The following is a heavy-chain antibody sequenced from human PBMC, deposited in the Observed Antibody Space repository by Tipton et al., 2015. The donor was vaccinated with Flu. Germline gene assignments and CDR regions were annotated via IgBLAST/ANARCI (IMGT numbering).Heavy chain of an antibody. D-gene: IGHD3-10*01. CDR3: ARASGSGTYVIFDY. CDR1: GGSMSSYY. CDR2: IYTSGSA. Sequence: TLSLTCTVSGGSMSSYYWSWIRQPAGKGLERIGRIYTSGSAIHNPSLKSRVTMSVDTSKNQFSLKLSSVTAADTAVYYCARASGSGTYVIFDYWGQGTLVTVSS. V-gene: IGHV4-4*07. J-gene: IGHJ4*02.